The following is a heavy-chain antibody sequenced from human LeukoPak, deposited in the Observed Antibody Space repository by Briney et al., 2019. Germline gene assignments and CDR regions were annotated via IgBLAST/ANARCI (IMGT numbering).Heavy chain of an antibody. CDR3: ARESWDIEGYNWFDP. CDR2: TYYRSKWYN. CDR1: GASVSSNSAA. Sequence: SQTLSLTCAIPGASVSSNSAAWNWIGHSPSTALEWLGRTYYRSKWYNDYAVSVKSRITINPDTSKNQFSLQLNSVTPEDTAVYYCARESWDIEGYNWFDPWGQGTLVTVSS. D-gene: IGHD2-15*01. V-gene: IGHV6-1*01. J-gene: IGHJ5*02.